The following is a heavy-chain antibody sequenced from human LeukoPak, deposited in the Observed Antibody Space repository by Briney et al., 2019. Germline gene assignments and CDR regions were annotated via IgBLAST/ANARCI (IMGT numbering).Heavy chain of an antibody. CDR3: ASFLGDTKWFDP. D-gene: IGHD4-17*01. V-gene: IGHV4-34*01. Sequence: GSLRLSCAVSGFTVSTNYMSWIRQPPGKGLEWIGEINHSGSTNYNPSLKSRVTISVDTSKNQFSLKLSSVTAADTAVYYCASFLGDTKWFDPWGQGTLVTVSS. J-gene: IGHJ5*02. CDR1: GFTVSTNY. CDR2: INHSGST.